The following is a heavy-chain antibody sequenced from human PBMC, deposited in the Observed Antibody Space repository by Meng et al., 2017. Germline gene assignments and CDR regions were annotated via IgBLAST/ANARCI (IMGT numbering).Heavy chain of an antibody. Sequence: HVPAQAVGAGMCKPSATLSPTLAGYCGSFSGYYWSWIRQPPGKGLEWIGEINHSGSTNYNPSLKSRVTISVDTSKNQFSLKLSSVTAADTAVYYCARGRSIVATRVAWFDPWGQGTLVTVSS. V-gene: IGHV4-34*01. CDR2: INHSGST. CDR3: ARGRSIVATRVAWFDP. D-gene: IGHD5-12*01. CDR1: CGSFSGYY. J-gene: IGHJ5*02.